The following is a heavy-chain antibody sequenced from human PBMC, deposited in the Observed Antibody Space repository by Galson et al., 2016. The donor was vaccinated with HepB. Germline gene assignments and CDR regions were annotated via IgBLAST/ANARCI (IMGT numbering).Heavy chain of an antibody. V-gene: IGHV3-48*02. CDR1: GFTFSTYH. D-gene: IGHD2-15*01. J-gene: IGHJ4*02. CDR2: ITTSSSTI. CDR3: ASQWVAVDY. Sequence: SLRLSCAASGFTFSTYHMNWVRQAPGKGLEWISYITTSSSTIHYAGSVMGRFTISRDNARNSLYLQMNSLRDEDTTVYYCASQWVAVDYWGQGTLVIVSS.